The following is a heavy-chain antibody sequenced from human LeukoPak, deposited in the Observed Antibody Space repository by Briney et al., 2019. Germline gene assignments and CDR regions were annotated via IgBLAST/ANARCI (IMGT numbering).Heavy chain of an antibody. J-gene: IGHJ4*02. CDR1: GGSISSYY. CDR3: ARDGYNSIMFDY. V-gene: IGHV4-59*01. Sequence: SESLSLTCTVSGGSISSYYWSWIRQPPGKGLEWIGYIYYSGSTNYNPSLKSRVTISVDTSKNQISLKLSSVTAADTAVYYCARDGYNSIMFDYWGQGTLVTVSS. D-gene: IGHD5-24*01. CDR2: IYYSGST.